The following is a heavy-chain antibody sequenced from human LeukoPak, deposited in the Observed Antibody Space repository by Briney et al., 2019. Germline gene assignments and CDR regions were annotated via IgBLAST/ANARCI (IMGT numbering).Heavy chain of an antibody. D-gene: IGHD3-10*01. V-gene: IGHV4-59*01. CDR3: ATQTHMVRGAPNNWFDP. CDR2: IYYSGST. Sequence: SETLSLACTVSGGSISSYYWSWIRQPPGKGLEGIGYIYYSGSTNYNPSLKSRVTRSVETSKNQFSLKLSSVTAADTAVYYCATQTHMVRGAPNNWFDPWGQGTLVTVSS. J-gene: IGHJ5*02. CDR1: GGSISSYY.